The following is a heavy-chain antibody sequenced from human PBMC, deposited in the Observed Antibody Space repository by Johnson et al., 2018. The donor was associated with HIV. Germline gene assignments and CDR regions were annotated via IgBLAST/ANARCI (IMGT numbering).Heavy chain of an antibody. D-gene: IGHD1-1*01. CDR1: GFSFSDYY. CDR2: MSSSGSTI. J-gene: IGHJ3*02. V-gene: IGHV3-11*04. CDR3: ATSTASDALDI. Sequence: QVQLVESGGGLVKPGGSLRLSCAASGFSFSDYYMSWIRQAPGKGLEWISYMSSSGSTIYHAESVKGRFTISRDNAKNSLYLQMNSLRVEDTAVYYCATSTASDALDIWGQGTMVTVSS.